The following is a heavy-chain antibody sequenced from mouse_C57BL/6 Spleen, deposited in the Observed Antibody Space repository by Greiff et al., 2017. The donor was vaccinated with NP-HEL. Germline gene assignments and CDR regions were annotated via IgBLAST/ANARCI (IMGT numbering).Heavy chain of an antibody. V-gene: IGHV14-4*01. D-gene: IGHD2-1*01. CDR2: IDPENGDT. Sequence: EVKLVESGAELVRPGASVKLSCTASGFNIKDDYMHWVKQRPEPGLEWIGWIDPENGDTEYASKFQGKATITADTSSNTAYLQRSSLTSEDTAVYYCTTGYGNYFAYWGQGTLVTVSA. CDR1: GFNIKDDY. CDR3: TTGYGNYFAY. J-gene: IGHJ3*01.